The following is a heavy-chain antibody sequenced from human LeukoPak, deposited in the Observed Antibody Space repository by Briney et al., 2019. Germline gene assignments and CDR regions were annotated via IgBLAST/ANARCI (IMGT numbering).Heavy chain of an antibody. CDR2: ISSSSSTI. Sequence: GGPLRLSCAASGFTFSSYSMNWVRQAPGKGLEWVSHISSSSSTIYYADSVKGRFTISRDNAKNSLYLQMNSLRAEDTAVYYCARAGFTFSDYFGSFFDYWGQGTLVTVSS. CDR1: GFTFSSYS. D-gene: IGHD3-10*01. CDR3: ARAGFTFSDYFGSFFDY. J-gene: IGHJ4*02. V-gene: IGHV3-48*01.